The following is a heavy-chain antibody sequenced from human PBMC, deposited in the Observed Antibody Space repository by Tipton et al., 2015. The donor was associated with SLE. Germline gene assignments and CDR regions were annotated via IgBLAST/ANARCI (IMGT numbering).Heavy chain of an antibody. D-gene: IGHD2/OR15-2a*01. CDR2: ISSNRSTI. Sequence: GSLRLSCAASGFTFSSYSMNWVRQAPDKRLEWVSYISSNRSTIDYACSVKSRFTISSDNAKKSLHLQMNSLRAEATDVYYCRIDLVSSLVCWGQGAVVTIS. CDR3: RIDLVSSLVC. V-gene: IGHV3-48*01. J-gene: IGHJ4*02. CDR1: GFTFSSYS.